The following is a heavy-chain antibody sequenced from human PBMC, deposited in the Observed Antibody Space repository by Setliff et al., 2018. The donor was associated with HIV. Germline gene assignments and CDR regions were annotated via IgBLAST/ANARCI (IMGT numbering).Heavy chain of an antibody. CDR2: IHYNGRT. CDR1: GDSITNDDYY. D-gene: IGHD2-2*02. Sequence: SETLSLTCTVSGDSITNDDYYWGWIRQPPGKGLEWIAIIHYNGRTYYDPSLKSRVTIFVDTSKTQFYLKLRSVTASDTAVYYCARYTSKVDWFDPWVQGTLVTVSS. J-gene: IGHJ5*02. CDR3: ARYTSKVDWFDP. V-gene: IGHV4-39*01.